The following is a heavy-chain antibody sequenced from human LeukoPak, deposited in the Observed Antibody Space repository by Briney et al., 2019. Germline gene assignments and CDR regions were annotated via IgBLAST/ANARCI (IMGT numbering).Heavy chain of an antibody. J-gene: IGHJ4*02. CDR1: GFTFSSDG. D-gene: IGHD4-17*01. Sequence: GRSLRVSCAASGFTFSSDGMHCVRQAPGKGLEWVAVISSDGSNKHYADSVKGRFTISRDNSKNTLYLQMNSLRAEDTAVYYCAKNEEDMTTVYYFDYRGQGTLVTVSS. CDR3: AKNEEDMTTVYYFDY. V-gene: IGHV3-30*18. CDR2: ISSDGSNK.